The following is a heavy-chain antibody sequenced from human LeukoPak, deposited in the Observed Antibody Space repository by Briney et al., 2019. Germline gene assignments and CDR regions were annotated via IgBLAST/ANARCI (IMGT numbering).Heavy chain of an antibody. D-gene: IGHD3-9*01. Sequence: SETLSLTCTVSGGSISSYYWSWIRQPAGKGLEWIGRIYTSGSTNYNPSLKSRVTISVDTSKNQFSLKLSSVTAADTAVYYCARHRTPSWLTTSGYMDVWGKGTTVTVSS. CDR2: IYTSGST. CDR3: ARHRTPSWLTTSGYMDV. J-gene: IGHJ6*03. CDR1: GGSISSYY. V-gene: IGHV4-4*07.